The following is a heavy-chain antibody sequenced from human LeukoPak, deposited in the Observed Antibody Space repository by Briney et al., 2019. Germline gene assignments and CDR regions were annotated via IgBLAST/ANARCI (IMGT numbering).Heavy chain of an antibody. D-gene: IGHD2-21*02. CDR3: ARFVMVTAGDY. Sequence: GGSLRLSCAASGFTVSSNYMSWVRQAPGKGLEWVSVIYSGGSTYYADSVKGRFTISRDNAKNTVYLQMNSLRDEDTAVYYCARFVMVTAGDYWGQGTLVAVSS. CDR1: GFTVSSNY. CDR2: IYSGGST. J-gene: IGHJ4*02. V-gene: IGHV3-66*01.